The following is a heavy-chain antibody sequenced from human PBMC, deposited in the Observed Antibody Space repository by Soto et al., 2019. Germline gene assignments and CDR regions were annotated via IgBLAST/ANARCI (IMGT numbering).Heavy chain of an antibody. Sequence: PSETLSLTCTVSGGSISSYYWSWIRQPAGKGLEWIGRIYTSGSTNYNPSLKSRVTISVDTSKNQFSLKLSSVTAADTAVYYCARGSRDGYNYYYYGMDVWGQGTTVTVSS. J-gene: IGHJ6*02. CDR2: IYTSGST. CDR3: ARGSRDGYNYYYYGMDV. D-gene: IGHD5-12*01. V-gene: IGHV4-4*07. CDR1: GGSISSYY.